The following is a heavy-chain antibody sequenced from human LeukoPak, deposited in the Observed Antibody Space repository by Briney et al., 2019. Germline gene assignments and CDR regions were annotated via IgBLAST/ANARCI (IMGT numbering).Heavy chain of an antibody. Sequence: SQTLSLTCTVSGDSISSGDYYCSWIRQHPGEGLEWIGYIYYSESTYYNPSLKSRVTISVDTSKNQFSLKLSSVTAADTAVYYCARRNYGSGDNNWFAPWGQGTLVTVSS. D-gene: IGHD3-10*01. V-gene: IGHV4-31*03. CDR2: IYYSEST. J-gene: IGHJ5*02. CDR1: GDSISSGDYY. CDR3: ARRNYGSGDNNWFAP.